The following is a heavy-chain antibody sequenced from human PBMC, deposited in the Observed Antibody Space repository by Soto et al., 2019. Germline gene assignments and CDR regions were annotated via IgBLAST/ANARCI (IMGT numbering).Heavy chain of an antibody. CDR2: IIPILGIA. CDR3: ACEDFRYYFDY. V-gene: IGHV1-69*02. Sequence: SVKVSCKASGGTFSSYTISWVRQAPGQGLEWMGRIIPILGIANYAQKFQGRVTITADKSTSTAYMELSSLRSEDTAVYYCACEDFRYYFDYWGQGTLVTVSS. D-gene: IGHD3-3*01. CDR1: GGTFSSYT. J-gene: IGHJ4*02.